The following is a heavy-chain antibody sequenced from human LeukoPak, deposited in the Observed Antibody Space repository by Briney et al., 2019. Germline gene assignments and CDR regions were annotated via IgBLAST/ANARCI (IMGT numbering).Heavy chain of an antibody. CDR3: ARDEDSAYGSGSYLS. CDR1: GGSISGDY. V-gene: IGHV4-4*07. D-gene: IGHD3-10*01. Sequence: SETLSLTCTVSGGSISGDYWSWLRQPAGKGLEWIGRINTSGNSNYNPSLKSRVTISVATSKNQFSLKLSSVTAADTAVYYCARDEDSAYGSGSYLSWGQGTLVTVSS. J-gene: IGHJ5*02. CDR2: INTSGNS.